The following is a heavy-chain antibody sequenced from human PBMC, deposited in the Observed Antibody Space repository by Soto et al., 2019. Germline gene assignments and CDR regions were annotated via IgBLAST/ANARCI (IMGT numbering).Heavy chain of an antibody. J-gene: IGHJ4*02. V-gene: IGHV4-59*01. CDR3: AAGEASSRNLAPYYLDF. CDR2: IHYSGTT. Sequence: SETLSLTCTVSGGSMRSYFWTWIRQPPGKGLEWIGYIHYSGTTSFFPSYNPSLRSRVTISEDTSKNQFSLKLLSVTTADTAVYFCAAGEASSRNLAPYYLDFWGQGTLVTVSS. D-gene: IGHD6-13*01. CDR1: GGSMRSYF.